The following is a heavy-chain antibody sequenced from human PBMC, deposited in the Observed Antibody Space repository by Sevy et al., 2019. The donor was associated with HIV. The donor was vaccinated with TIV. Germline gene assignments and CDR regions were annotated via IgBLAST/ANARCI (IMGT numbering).Heavy chain of an antibody. CDR2: LSFACGKI. Sequence: GGSLRLSCAASGFDFSIYSMSWVRQAPGKGLEWVSTLSFACGKINYADSVKGRFTISRDNSKSSVYLQMNNMRVEDTAVYYCAREGCSKPHDHWGQGTLVTVSS. J-gene: IGHJ4*02. D-gene: IGHD2-2*01. V-gene: IGHV3-23*01. CDR1: GFDFSIYS. CDR3: AREGCSKPHDH.